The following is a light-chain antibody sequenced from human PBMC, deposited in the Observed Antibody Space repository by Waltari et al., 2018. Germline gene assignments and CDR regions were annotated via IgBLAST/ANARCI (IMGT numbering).Light chain of an antibody. V-gene: IGKV1-5*03. Sequence: DIQMTQSPSTLSVSVGDRVTITCRASQNVNRWLAWYQQKPGKAPTLLVYKASSLESGVPSRFSGSGSGTEFTLTISSLQADDFATYYCQHYNGDSRTFGQGTKVESK. CDR3: QHYNGDSRT. CDR1: QNVNRW. J-gene: IGKJ1*01. CDR2: KAS.